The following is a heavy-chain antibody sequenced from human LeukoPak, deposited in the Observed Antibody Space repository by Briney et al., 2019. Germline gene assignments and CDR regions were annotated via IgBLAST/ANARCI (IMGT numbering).Heavy chain of an antibody. Sequence: SVKVSCKASGGTFSSYAISWVRQAPGQGLEWMGGIIPIFGTANYAQKFQGRVTITADKSTSTAYMELSSLRSEDTAVYYCATVSKQYYYYYMDVWGKGPRSPSP. CDR1: GGTFSSYA. D-gene: IGHD3-16*02. J-gene: IGHJ6*03. CDR2: IIPIFGTA. V-gene: IGHV1-69*06. CDR3: ATVSKQYYYYYMDV.